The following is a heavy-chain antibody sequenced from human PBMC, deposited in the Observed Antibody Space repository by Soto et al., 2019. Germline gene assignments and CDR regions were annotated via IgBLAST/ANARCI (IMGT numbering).Heavy chain of an antibody. Sequence: EVPLVESGGGLVEPGGSLRLSCAASGFTVSTKYMSWVRQAPGKGLEWVSVIYSGGSTFYADSVAGRFPISRNNTKNAVNLQMNSRSAEDTVVYYCARDHWGANYWGQGTLVTVSS. CDR3: ARDHWGANY. J-gene: IGHJ4*02. D-gene: IGHD3-16*01. CDR1: GFTVSTKY. V-gene: IGHV3-66*01. CDR2: IYSGGST.